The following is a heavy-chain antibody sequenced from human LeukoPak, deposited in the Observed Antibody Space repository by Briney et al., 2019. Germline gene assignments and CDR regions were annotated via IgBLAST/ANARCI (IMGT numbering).Heavy chain of an antibody. D-gene: IGHD5-24*01. J-gene: IGHJ4*02. CDR2: ISYDGSNK. V-gene: IGHV3-30*03. CDR3: ARTGERWLQLYFDY. Sequence: GGSLRLSCAASGFTFSSYGMHWVRQAPGKGLEWVAVISYDGSNKYYADSVKGRFTISRDNSKNTLYLQMNSLRDEDTAVYYCARTGERWLQLYFDYWGQGTLVTVSS. CDR1: GFTFSSYG.